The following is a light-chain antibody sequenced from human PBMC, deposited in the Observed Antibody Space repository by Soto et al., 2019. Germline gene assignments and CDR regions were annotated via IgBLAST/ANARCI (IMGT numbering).Light chain of an antibody. V-gene: IGKV1-5*03. Sequence: DIQMTQSPSTLSASVGDRVTIICRASQSISSWLAWYQQKGGKAPKLLISKASNLDSGVPSRFSGSGSGTDFTLTISRLEPEDFAVYYCQQYGSSRTFGQGTKVDI. J-gene: IGKJ1*01. CDR2: KAS. CDR1: QSISSW. CDR3: QQYGSSRT.